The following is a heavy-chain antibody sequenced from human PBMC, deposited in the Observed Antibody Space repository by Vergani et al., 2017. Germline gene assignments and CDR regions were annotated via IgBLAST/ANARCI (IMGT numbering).Heavy chain of an antibody. CDR3: AGANRGYSYGFYYYGMDV. CDR2: IIPIFGTA. D-gene: IGHD5-18*01. Sequence: QVQLVQSGAEVKKPGSSVKVSCKASGGTFSSYAISWVRQAPGQGLEWMGGIIPIFGTANYAQKFQGRVTITADESTSTAYMELSSLRSEDTAVYYCAGANRGYSYGFYYYGMDVWGQGTTVTVSS. J-gene: IGHJ6*02. CDR1: GGTFSSYA. V-gene: IGHV1-69*12.